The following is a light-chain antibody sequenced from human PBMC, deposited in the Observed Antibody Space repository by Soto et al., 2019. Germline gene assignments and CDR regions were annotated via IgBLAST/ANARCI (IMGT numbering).Light chain of an antibody. Sequence: DILMTQSPATLSASLGDRATISCRASQGVRNDLGWYQQKPGKAPKRLIYAASSMQSGVPSRFSGSGSGTEFTLTISSLQPEDFATYYCLQHNSYPQTFGQGTKVEIK. V-gene: IGKV1-17*01. CDR1: QGVRND. J-gene: IGKJ1*01. CDR2: AAS. CDR3: LQHNSYPQT.